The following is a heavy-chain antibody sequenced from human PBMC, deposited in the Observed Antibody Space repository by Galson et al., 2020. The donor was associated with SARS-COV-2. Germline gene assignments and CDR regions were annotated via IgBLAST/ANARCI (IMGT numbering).Heavy chain of an antibody. CDR2: VSYSGPT. J-gene: IGHJ4*02. V-gene: IGHV4-39*07. CDR3: AREAGNSWYFDY. Sequence: SETLSLTCNVSSGSISSSRYYWGWIRQPPGRGLEWIGSVSYSGPTYYKQSLKSRVTVSVYTSKNLFSLRLTSVTAADTAVYYCAREAGNSWYFDYWAQGTLVTVSS. D-gene: IGHD6-13*01. CDR1: SGSISSSRYY.